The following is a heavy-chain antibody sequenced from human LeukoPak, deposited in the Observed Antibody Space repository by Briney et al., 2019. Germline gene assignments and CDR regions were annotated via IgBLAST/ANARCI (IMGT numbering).Heavy chain of an antibody. J-gene: IGHJ3*02. Sequence: SETLFLTCTVSGDSINSDYWNWIRQPPGKGLEWIGFTYYSGSTNYNPSLKSRVTISVDASRNHFSLKLNSVTAADTAVYHCARRMKLAAKGDAFDIWGQGTMVTVSS. CDR3: ARRMKLAAKGDAFDI. D-gene: IGHD2-15*01. CDR2: TYYSGST. V-gene: IGHV4-59*08. CDR1: GDSINSDY.